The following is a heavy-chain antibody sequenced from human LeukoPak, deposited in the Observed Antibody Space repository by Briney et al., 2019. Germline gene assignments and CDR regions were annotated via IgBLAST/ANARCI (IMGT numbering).Heavy chain of an antibody. CDR3: AKLPEVGSSHFDY. Sequence: GGSLRLSCATSGFTFSSYAMSWVRQAPGKGLEWVSAISGSGGSTYYADSVKGRFTISRDNSKNTLYLQMNSLRAEDTAVYYCAKLPEVGSSHFDYWGQGTLVTVSS. CDR1: GFTFSSYA. CDR2: ISGSGGST. D-gene: IGHD1-26*01. V-gene: IGHV3-23*01. J-gene: IGHJ4*02.